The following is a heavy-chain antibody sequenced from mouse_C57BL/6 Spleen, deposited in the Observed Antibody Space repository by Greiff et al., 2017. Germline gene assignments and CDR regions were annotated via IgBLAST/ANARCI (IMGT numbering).Heavy chain of an antibody. D-gene: IGHD2-1*01. J-gene: IGHJ4*01. Sequence: EVQLQESGPELVKPGASVKIPCKASGYTFTDYNMDWVKQSHGKSLEWIGDINPNNGGTIYNQKFKGKATLTVDKSSSTAYMELRSLTSEDTAVYYCARRYGNFDAMDYWGQGTSVTVSS. CDR1: GYTFTDYN. V-gene: IGHV1-18*01. CDR2: INPNNGGT. CDR3: ARRYGNFDAMDY.